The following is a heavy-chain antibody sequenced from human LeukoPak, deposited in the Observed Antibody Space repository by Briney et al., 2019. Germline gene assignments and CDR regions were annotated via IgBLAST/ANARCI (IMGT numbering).Heavy chain of an antibody. Sequence: SETLSLTCTVSGGSISSGSYDWSWIRQPAGKGLEWIGRIYTSGSTNYNPSLKSRVTISVDTSKNQFSLKLSSVTAADTAVYYCARERVAAELDFDYWGQGTLVTVSS. CDR3: ARERVAAELDFDY. V-gene: IGHV4-61*02. CDR2: IYTSGST. J-gene: IGHJ4*02. D-gene: IGHD6-13*01. CDR1: GGSISSGSYD.